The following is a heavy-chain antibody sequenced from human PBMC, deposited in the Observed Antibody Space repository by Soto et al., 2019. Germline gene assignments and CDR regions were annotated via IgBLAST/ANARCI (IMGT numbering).Heavy chain of an antibody. CDR1: GGSISSGGYY. J-gene: IGHJ4*02. Sequence: SETLSLTCTVSGGSISSGGYYWSWIRQHPGKGLEWIGYIYYSGSTYYNPSLKSRVTISVDTSKNQFSLKLSSVTAADTAVYYCARGERWLQSVDYWGQGTLVTSPQ. V-gene: IGHV4-31*03. D-gene: IGHD5-12*01. CDR3: ARGERWLQSVDY. CDR2: IYYSGST.